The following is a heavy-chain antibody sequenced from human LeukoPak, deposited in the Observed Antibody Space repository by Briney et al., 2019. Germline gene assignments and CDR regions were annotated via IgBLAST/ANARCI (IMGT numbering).Heavy chain of an antibody. CDR1: GFTFSSYL. CDR2: IKEDGNEK. J-gene: IGHJ4*02. CDR3: ARDPYDFWSGFDY. V-gene: IGHV3-7*01. Sequence: GGSLRLSCAASGFTFSSYLMSWVRQAPGKGLEWVANIKEDGNEKYYVDSVKGRFTISRDNAKNSLHLQMNSLRAEDTAVYYCARDPYDFWSGFDYWGQGTLVTVSS. D-gene: IGHD3-3*01.